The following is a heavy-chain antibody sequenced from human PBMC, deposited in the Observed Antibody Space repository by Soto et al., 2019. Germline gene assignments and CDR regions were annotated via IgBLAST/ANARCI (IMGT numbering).Heavy chain of an antibody. CDR2: ISAYNGNT. CDR1: GYTYTSYG. CDR3: ARMYSSGWYFDP. J-gene: IGHJ4*02. D-gene: IGHD6-19*01. Sequence: GASVKVSCKASGYTYTSYGIIWVRQAPGQGLEWMGWISAYNGNTNYAQKLQGRVTMTTDTSTSTAYMELRSLRSDDTAVYYCARMYSSGWYFDPWGQGTLVTVSS. V-gene: IGHV1-18*01.